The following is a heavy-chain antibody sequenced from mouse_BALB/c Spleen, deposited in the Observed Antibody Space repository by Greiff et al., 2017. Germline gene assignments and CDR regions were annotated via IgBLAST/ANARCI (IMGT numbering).Heavy chain of an antibody. CDR2: ISSGSSTI. CDR3: ARSAAYGGWFAY. Sequence: EVQLVESGGGLVQPGGSRKLSCAASGFTFSSFGMHWVRQAPEKGLEWVAYISSGSSTIYYADTVKGRFTISRDNPKNTLFLQMTSLRSEDTAMYYCARSAAYGGWFAYWGQGTLVTVSA. V-gene: IGHV5-17*02. CDR1: GFTFSSFG. D-gene: IGHD1-1*02. J-gene: IGHJ3*01.